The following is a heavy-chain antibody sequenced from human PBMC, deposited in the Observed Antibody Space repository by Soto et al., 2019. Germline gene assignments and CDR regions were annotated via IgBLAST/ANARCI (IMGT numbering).Heavy chain of an antibody. CDR2: ISSRSTHT. CDR1: GFTFSDYY. Sequence: QVQLVESGGAVVKPGGSLRLSCVASGFTFSDYYMSWVRQAPGEGLEWISYISSRSTHTFYEDTVEGRFTISRDSAKNSLFLQMNSLRAEDTAVYCCARVGYSDQELPIPPRWYFDLWGRGTLVTVSS. V-gene: IGHV3-11*05. J-gene: IGHJ2*01. CDR3: ARVGYSDQELPIPPRWYFDL. D-gene: IGHD5-12*01.